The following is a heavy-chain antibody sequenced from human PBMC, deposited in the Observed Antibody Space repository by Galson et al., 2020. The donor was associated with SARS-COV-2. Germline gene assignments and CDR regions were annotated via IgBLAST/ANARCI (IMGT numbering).Heavy chain of an antibody. Sequence: SETLSLTCTVSGGSISSSSYYWGWIRQPPGKGLEWIGSIYYSGSTYYNPSLKSRVTISVDTSKNQFSLNLSSVTAADTAVYYCARARQLGYCTNGVCYTHSIYFDYWGQGTLVTVSS. V-gene: IGHV4-39*07. CDR2: IYYSGST. J-gene: IGHJ4*02. CDR3: ARARQLGYCTNGVCYTHSIYFDY. CDR1: GGSISSSSYY. D-gene: IGHD2-8*01.